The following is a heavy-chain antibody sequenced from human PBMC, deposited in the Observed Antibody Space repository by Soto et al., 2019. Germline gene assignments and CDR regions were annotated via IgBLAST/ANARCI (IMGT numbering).Heavy chain of an antibody. D-gene: IGHD3-16*01. V-gene: IGHV4-31*03. Sequence: SETLSLTCTVSAGSLSSGGYYWSWIRQHPVKGLEWIRYIYYSGTTYYNPSLKRRVSTSADTSKNQFSLILSSVTNADTAVYFCARGLSWYSDNMPHFDYWGQGTLVTVSS. CDR3: ARGLSWYSDNMPHFDY. CDR2: IYYSGTT. J-gene: IGHJ4*02. CDR1: AGSLSSGGYY.